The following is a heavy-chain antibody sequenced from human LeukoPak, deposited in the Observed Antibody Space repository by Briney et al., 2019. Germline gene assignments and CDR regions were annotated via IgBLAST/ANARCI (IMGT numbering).Heavy chain of an antibody. Sequence: GASVKVSCKASGGTFSSDGISWVRQAPGQGLEWMGGIIPFLGTADYAQKFQGRVTMTEDTSTDTAYMELSSLRSEDTAVYYCATALQTVGANYWGQGTLVTVSS. V-gene: IGHV1-69*10. CDR3: ATALQTVGANY. J-gene: IGHJ4*02. CDR2: IIPFLGTA. D-gene: IGHD1-26*01. CDR1: GGTFSSDG.